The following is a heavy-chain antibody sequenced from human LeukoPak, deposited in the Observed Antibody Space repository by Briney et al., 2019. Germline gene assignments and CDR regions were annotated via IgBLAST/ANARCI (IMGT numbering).Heavy chain of an antibody. CDR1: GYSFTSYY. CDR2: INPSSGGT. Sequence: ASVKVSCRTSGYSFTSYYIHWVRQAPGQGLEWMGWINPSSGGTEYAQKFQGRVTMTGDTSISTAYMELSRLRSDDTAVYYCARDRGSSWYVDYWGQGTLVTVSS. CDR3: ARDRGSSWYVDY. J-gene: IGHJ4*02. V-gene: IGHV1-2*02. D-gene: IGHD6-13*01.